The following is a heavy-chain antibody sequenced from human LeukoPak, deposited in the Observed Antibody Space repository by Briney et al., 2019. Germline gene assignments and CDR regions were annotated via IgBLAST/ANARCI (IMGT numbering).Heavy chain of an antibody. Sequence: PSETLSLTCTVSAGSISGFHWSWIRQPPGKGLEWIGYIYYNGSTNYNPSPKSRVTISVDTSKNQFSLKLNSVTAADTAVYYCAGPGYSSGWTPDYWGQGTLVTVSS. V-gene: IGHV4-59*08. CDR3: AGPGYSSGWTPDY. D-gene: IGHD6-19*01. CDR1: AGSISGFH. J-gene: IGHJ4*02. CDR2: IYYNGST.